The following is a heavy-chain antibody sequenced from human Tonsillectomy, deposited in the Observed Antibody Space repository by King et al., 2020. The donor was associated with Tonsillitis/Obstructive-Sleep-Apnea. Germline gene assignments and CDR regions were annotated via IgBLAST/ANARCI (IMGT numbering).Heavy chain of an antibody. J-gene: IGHJ4*02. CDR3: TRQSTGGTLVFDY. CDR2: IRSSSFGGTT. D-gene: IGHD4-23*01. V-gene: IGHV3-49*05. CDR1: GFTFGAYS. Sequence: VQLVESGGGLVKPGRSLRLSCTASGFTFGAYSMSWFRQAPGKGLEWVGLIRSSSFGGTTEFAASVRGRSTISRDDSKSIAYLQLNSLKIENTAVYYFTRQSTGGTLVFDYWGQGTLVTVSS.